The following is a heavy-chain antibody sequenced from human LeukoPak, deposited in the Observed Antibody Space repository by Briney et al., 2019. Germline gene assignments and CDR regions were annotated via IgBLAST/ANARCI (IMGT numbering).Heavy chain of an antibody. J-gene: IGHJ4*02. CDR2: INDSGST. Sequence: PSETLSLTCAVYGGSLSDNFWSWNRQPPGKGLEWICEINDSGSTNLNPALNSRVAMSVDSSRNQFSLKLSSVTAADTAVYYCAREIRPSPFVDWGQGTLVTVSS. D-gene: IGHD2-2*01. CDR1: GGSLSDNF. V-gene: IGHV4-34*01. CDR3: AREIRPSPFVD.